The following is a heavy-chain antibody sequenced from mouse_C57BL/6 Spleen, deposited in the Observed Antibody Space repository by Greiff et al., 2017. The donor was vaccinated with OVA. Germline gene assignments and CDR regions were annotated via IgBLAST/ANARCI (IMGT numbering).Heavy chain of an antibody. Sequence: EVQLQQSGPELVKPGASVKISCKASGYTFTDYYMNWVKQSHGKSLEWIGDINPNNGGTSYNQKFKGKATLTVDKSSSTAYMELRSLTSEDSAVYYCAREGDGSAWFAYWGQGTLVTVSA. V-gene: IGHV1-26*01. CDR1: GYTFTDYY. CDR2: INPNNGGT. D-gene: IGHD2-3*01. J-gene: IGHJ3*01. CDR3: AREGDGSAWFAY.